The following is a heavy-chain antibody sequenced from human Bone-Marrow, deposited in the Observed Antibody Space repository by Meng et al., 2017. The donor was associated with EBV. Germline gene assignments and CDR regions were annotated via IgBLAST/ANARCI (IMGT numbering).Heavy chain of an antibody. CDR2: INPSGGST. CDR1: GYTFTSYD. V-gene: IGHV1-46*01. J-gene: IGHJ4*02. Sequence: QEQLVQSGAEVKKPVTSVNVSCKASGYTFTSYDMHWGRQAAEQVLEWMGIINPSGGSTSSAQKFQGRVTMTRDTSTSTVYMELSSLRSEDTAVYYCAREATDGFDYWGQGTLVTVSS. D-gene: IGHD1-26*01. CDR3: AREATDGFDY.